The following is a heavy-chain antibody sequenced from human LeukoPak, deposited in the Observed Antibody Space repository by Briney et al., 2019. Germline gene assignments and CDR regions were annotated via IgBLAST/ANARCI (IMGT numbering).Heavy chain of an antibody. V-gene: IGHV3-23*01. Sequence: GASLRPSCAASGFTFSSYAMSWVRQAPGKGLEWVSAISGSGGTTYYADSVKGRFTISRDNSKNTLYLQMNSLRAEDTAVYYCAKDFSVWGSYPAFDIWGQGTMVTVSS. CDR2: ISGSGGTT. J-gene: IGHJ3*02. D-gene: IGHD1-26*01. CDR1: GFTFSSYA. CDR3: AKDFSVWGSYPAFDI.